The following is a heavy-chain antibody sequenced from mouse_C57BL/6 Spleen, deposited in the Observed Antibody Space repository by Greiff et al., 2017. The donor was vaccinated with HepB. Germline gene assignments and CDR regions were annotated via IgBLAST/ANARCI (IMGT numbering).Heavy chain of an antibody. Sequence: EVMLVESGGGLVKPGGSLKLSCAASGFTFSSYTMSWVRQTPEKRLEWVATISGGGGNTYYPDSVKGRFTISRDNAKNTLYLQMSSLRSEDTALYYCAILHNWDNYAMDYWGQGTSVTVSS. V-gene: IGHV5-9*01. CDR2: ISGGGGNT. CDR3: AILHNWDNYAMDY. CDR1: GFTFSSYT. D-gene: IGHD4-1*01. J-gene: IGHJ4*01.